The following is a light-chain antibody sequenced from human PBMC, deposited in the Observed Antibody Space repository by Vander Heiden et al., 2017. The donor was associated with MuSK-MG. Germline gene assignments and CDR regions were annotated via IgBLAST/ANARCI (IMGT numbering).Light chain of an antibody. CDR3: ASYAVGGAWV. CDR1: SSDVGTYNH. Sequence: QSALTQPPSASGSPGQSVTISCTGTSSDVGTYNHVSWYQQHPGKAPKLMIYEVSKWPSGVPDRFSGSKSGDTASLTVSGLQTEDEADYYCASYAVGGAWVFGGGTKLTVL. V-gene: IGLV2-8*01. J-gene: IGLJ3*02. CDR2: EVS.